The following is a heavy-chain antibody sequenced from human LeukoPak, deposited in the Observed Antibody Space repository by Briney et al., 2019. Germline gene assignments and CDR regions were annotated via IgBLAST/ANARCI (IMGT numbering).Heavy chain of an antibody. Sequence: PSETLSLTCAVSGYSISSGYNWDWIRQSPGKGLEWIGGIYHSGSTYHNPSLKSRVIILVDTSKYQLSLNLSYVTAADTAVYYCARRRGGSDYVDYWGQGTLVTVSS. V-gene: IGHV4-38-2*01. CDR2: IYHSGST. CDR1: GYSISSGYN. D-gene: IGHD6-6*01. J-gene: IGHJ4*02. CDR3: ARRRGGSDYVDY.